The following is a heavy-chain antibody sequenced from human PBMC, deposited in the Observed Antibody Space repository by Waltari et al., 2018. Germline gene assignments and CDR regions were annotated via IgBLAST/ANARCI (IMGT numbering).Heavy chain of an antibody. CDR2: INPNSGGT. CDR3: ASGTWALVAALTYYYYMDV. J-gene: IGHJ6*03. CDR1: GYTFTGYY. D-gene: IGHD6-6*01. V-gene: IGHV1-2*06. Sequence: QVQLVQSGAEVKKPGASVKVSCKASGYTFTGYYMHWVRQAPGQGLEWMGRINPNSGGTNYAQKFQGRVTMTRDTSISTAYMELSRLRSDDTAVYYCASGTWALVAALTYYYYMDVWGKGTTVTVSS.